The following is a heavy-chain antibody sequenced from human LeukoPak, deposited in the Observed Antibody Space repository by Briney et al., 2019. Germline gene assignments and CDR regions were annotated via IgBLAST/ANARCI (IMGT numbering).Heavy chain of an antibody. CDR1: GGSISNYY. Sequence: SETLSLTCTVSGGSISNYYWSWIRQPAGKGLEWIGRIYTSGSTNYNPSLKSRVTISVDKSKNQFSLKLSSVTAADTAVYYCARVGATGSGYYFDYWGQGTLVTVSS. CDR2: IYTSGST. D-gene: IGHD1-26*01. CDR3: ARVGATGSGYYFDY. J-gene: IGHJ4*02. V-gene: IGHV4-4*07.